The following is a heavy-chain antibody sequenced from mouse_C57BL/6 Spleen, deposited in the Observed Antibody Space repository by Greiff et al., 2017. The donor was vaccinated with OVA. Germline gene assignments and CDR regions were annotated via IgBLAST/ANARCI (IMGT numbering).Heavy chain of an antibody. CDR2: IDPSDSET. V-gene: IGHV1-52*01. D-gene: IGHD1-1*01. J-gene: IGHJ1*03. CDR1: GYTFTSYW. Sequence: QVHVKQPGAELVRPGSSVKLSCKASGYTFTSYWMPWVKQRPIQGLEWIGNIDPSDSETHYNQKFKDKATLTVDKSSSTAYMQLSSLTSEDSAVYYCARANYYGSSWYFDVWGTGTTVTVSS. CDR3: ARANYYGSSWYFDV.